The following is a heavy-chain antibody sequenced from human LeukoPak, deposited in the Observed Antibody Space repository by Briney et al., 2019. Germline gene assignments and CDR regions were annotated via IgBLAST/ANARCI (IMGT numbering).Heavy chain of an antibody. CDR1: GITVSSNY. D-gene: IGHD4-11*01. J-gene: IGHJ4*02. CDR2: MYSGGNT. V-gene: IGHV3-53*01. Sequence: GGSLRLSCAASGITVSSNYMSWVSQAPGKGLEWVSVMYSGGNTYYADSVKGRFTISRDKSKNTLYLQMNSLRAEDTAVYYCARGIGSTVFFDHWGQGTLVTVSS. CDR3: ARGIGSTVFFDH.